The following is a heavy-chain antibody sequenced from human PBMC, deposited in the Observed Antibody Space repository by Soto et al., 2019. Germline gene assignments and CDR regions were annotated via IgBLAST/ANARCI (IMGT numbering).Heavy chain of an antibody. V-gene: IGHV3-23*01. CDR1: GFTFSSYA. CDR2: ISGSGGST. Sequence: GGSLRLSCAASGFTFSSYAMSWVRQAPGKGLEWVSAISGSGGSTYYADSVKGRFTISRDNSKNTLYLQMNSLRAEDTAVYYCAKGTYYYGSAPYYFDYWGQGTLVTVSS. J-gene: IGHJ4*02. D-gene: IGHD3-10*01. CDR3: AKGTYYYGSAPYYFDY.